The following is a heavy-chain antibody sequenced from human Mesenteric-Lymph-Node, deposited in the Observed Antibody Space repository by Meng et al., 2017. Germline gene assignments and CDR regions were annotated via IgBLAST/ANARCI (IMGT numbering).Heavy chain of an antibody. V-gene: IGHV4-39*07. J-gene: IGHJ5*02. CDR1: GGSISSGDYY. Sequence: QVQLQESGPGLVKPSQTLSLTCTVSGGSISSGDYYWGWIRQPPGKGLEWIESMYYSGNTYYNPSLKSRVTISVDTSKNQLSLKLRSVTAADTAVYYCARDDSGYDTAYNWFDPWGQGTLVTVSS. CDR2: MYYSGNT. D-gene: IGHD5-12*01. CDR3: ARDDSGYDTAYNWFDP.